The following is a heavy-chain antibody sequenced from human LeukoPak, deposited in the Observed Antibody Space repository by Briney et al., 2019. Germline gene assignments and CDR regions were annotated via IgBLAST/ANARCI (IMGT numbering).Heavy chain of an antibody. J-gene: IGHJ4*02. CDR2: IWKDGSQT. V-gene: IGHV3-33*01. D-gene: IGHD2-15*01. CDR1: GFTFSDDG. CDR3: VREGIGGTFYRGNFDH. Sequence: GGSLRFSCIASGFTFSDDGMHWVRQAPGKGLEWVALIWKDGSQTFYGDSVKGRFIISRDNSRNTLDLQMNSLSAEDTAVYYCVREGIGGTFYRGNFDHWGQGTLVTVSS.